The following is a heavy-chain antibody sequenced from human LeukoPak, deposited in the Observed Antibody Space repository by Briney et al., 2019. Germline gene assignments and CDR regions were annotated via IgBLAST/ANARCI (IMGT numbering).Heavy chain of an antibody. CDR2: IKQDGSEK. J-gene: IGHJ4*02. CDR3: AGVLWYPGDYFDY. CDR1: GFTFSSYW. V-gene: IGHV3-7*01. D-gene: IGHD5-18*01. Sequence: GGSLRLSCAASGFTFSSYWMSWVRQAPGKGLEWVANIKQDGSEKYYVDSVKGRFTISRDNAKNPLYLQMNSLRAEDTAVYYCAGVLWYPGDYFDYWGQGTLVTVSS.